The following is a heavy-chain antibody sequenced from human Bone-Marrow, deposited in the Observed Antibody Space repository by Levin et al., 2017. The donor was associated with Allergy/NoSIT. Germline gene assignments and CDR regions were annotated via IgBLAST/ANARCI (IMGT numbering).Heavy chain of an antibody. CDR2: ISSSSSYT. V-gene: IGHV3-11*06. CDR3: ARVPHVAVAGTRYYYYYMDV. J-gene: IGHJ6*03. CDR1: GFTFSDYY. Sequence: GESLKISCAASGFTFSDYYMSWIRQAPGKGLEWVSYISSSSSYTNYADSVKGRFTISRDNAKNSLYLQMNSLRAEDTAVYYCARVPHVAVAGTRYYYYYMDVWGKGTTVTVSS. D-gene: IGHD6-19*01.